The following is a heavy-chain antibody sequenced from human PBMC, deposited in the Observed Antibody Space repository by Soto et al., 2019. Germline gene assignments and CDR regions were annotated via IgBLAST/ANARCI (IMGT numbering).Heavy chain of an antibody. CDR1: GGSISSGDYY. J-gene: IGHJ5*02. D-gene: IGHD3-22*01. Sequence: PSETLSLTCTVSGGSISSGDYYWSWIRQPPGKGLEWIGYIYYSGSTYYNPSLKSRVTISVDTSKNQFSLKLSSVTAADTAVYYCAREKGTYYYDSSGYYKAPFDPWGQGTLVTVSS. CDR2: IYYSGST. V-gene: IGHV4-30-4*01. CDR3: AREKGTYYYDSSGYYKAPFDP.